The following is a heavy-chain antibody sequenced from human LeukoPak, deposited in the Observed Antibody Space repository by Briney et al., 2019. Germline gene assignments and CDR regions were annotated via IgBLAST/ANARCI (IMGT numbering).Heavy chain of an antibody. J-gene: IGHJ4*02. D-gene: IGHD3-3*01. CDR3: ARWAIFGVVITFAYFDY. V-gene: IGHV4-31*03. CDR2: IDYSGST. Sequence: SETLSLTCTVSGCSISSGGYCWSWIRQHPGKGLEWFWYIDYSGSTYYNPSLKSRVTISVDTSKNQFSLKLSSVTAADTAVYYCARWAIFGVVITFAYFDYWGQGTLVTVSS. CDR1: GCSISSGGYC.